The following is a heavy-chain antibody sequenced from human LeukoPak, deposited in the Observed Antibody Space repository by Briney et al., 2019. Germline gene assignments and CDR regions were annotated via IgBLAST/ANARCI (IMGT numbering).Heavy chain of an antibody. D-gene: IGHD3-10*01. Sequence: PGGSLRLSCAASGFTLSSYWMNWVRQAPGKGLEWVANIKQDGSEKYYVDSVKGRFTISRDNAKNSLYLQMNSLRGEDTAVYYCARDPTEYYFDYWGQGTLVTVSS. J-gene: IGHJ4*02. CDR3: ARDPTEYYFDY. CDR1: GFTLSSYW. CDR2: IKQDGSEK. V-gene: IGHV3-7*03.